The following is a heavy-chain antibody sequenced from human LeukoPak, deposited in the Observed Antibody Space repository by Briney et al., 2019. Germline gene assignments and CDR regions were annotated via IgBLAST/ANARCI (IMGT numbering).Heavy chain of an antibody. Sequence: GGSLRLSCAASGFTFSSYSMNWVRQAPGKGLEWVSCISSSSSYIYYADSVEGRFTISRDNAKNLLYLQMNSLGAEDTAVYYCVRGGYSSFDYWGQGTLVTVSS. V-gene: IGHV3-21*01. D-gene: IGHD3-10*01. CDR2: ISSSSSYI. J-gene: IGHJ4*02. CDR3: VRGGYSSFDY. CDR1: GFTFSSYS.